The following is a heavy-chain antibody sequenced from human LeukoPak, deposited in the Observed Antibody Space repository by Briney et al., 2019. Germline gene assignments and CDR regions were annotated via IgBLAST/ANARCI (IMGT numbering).Heavy chain of an antibody. Sequence: PGGSLRLSCAASGFTFSSYEMNWVRQAPGKGLEWVSYISSSGSTIYYADSVKGRFTISRDNSKNTLYLQMNSLRAEDTAVYYCARVVFDIVVGRSDAFDIWGQGTMVTVSS. D-gene: IGHD2-15*01. V-gene: IGHV3-48*03. CDR3: ARVVFDIVVGRSDAFDI. CDR1: GFTFSSYE. CDR2: ISSSGSTI. J-gene: IGHJ3*02.